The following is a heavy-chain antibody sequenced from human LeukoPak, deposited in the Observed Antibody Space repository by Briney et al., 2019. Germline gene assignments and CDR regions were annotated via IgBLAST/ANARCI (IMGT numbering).Heavy chain of an antibody. J-gene: IGHJ4*02. V-gene: IGHV3-30*04. Sequence: PGMSLRLSCAASGFTFSSYAMHWVRQAPGKGLEWVAVISYDGSNNYYADSGKGRLTIYRDNCKNTLYLQMNSLRAEDTAVYYCAREEVAVAGGGGVDYWGQGTLVTVSS. D-gene: IGHD6-19*01. CDR2: ISYDGSNN. CDR3: AREEVAVAGGGGVDY. CDR1: GFTFSSYA.